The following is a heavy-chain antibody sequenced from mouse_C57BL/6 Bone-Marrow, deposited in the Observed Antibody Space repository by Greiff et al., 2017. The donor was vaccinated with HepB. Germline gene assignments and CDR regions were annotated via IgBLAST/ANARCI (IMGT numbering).Heavy chain of an antibody. Sequence: QVQLQQSGAELARPGASVKLSCKASGYTFTSYGISWVKQRTGQGLEWIGEIYPRSGNTYYNEKFKGKATLTADKSSSTAYMELRSLTSEDSAVYFCARRTYDYDHYYAMDYWGQGTSVTVSS. CDR1: GYTFTSYG. J-gene: IGHJ4*01. V-gene: IGHV1-81*01. CDR2: IYPRSGNT. CDR3: ARRTYDYDHYYAMDY. D-gene: IGHD2-4*01.